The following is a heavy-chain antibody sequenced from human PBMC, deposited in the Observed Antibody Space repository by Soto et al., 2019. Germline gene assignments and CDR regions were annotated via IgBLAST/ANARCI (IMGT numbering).Heavy chain of an antibody. V-gene: IGHV1-18*01. CDR3: AKNGQPAYYYYGMDV. J-gene: IGHJ6*02. CDR1: GYTFSRYG. Sequence: GASVKVSCKASGYTFSRYGISWVRQAPGQGLEWMGWISGYNGDTKYAQKVQGRVTMTIDTSTYTAYMELRSLTSDDTAIYYCAKNGQPAYYYYGMDVWGQGTTVTVSS. D-gene: IGHD2-8*01. CDR2: ISGYNGDT.